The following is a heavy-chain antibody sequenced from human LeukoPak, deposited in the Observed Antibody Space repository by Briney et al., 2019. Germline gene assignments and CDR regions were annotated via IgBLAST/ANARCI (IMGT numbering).Heavy chain of an antibody. J-gene: IGHJ4*02. CDR1: GGSISSGSYY. V-gene: IGHV4-61*02. Sequence: SQTLSLTCTVSGGSISSGSYYWSWIRQPAGKGLEWIGRIYTSGSTNYNPSLKSRVTISVDTSKNQFSLRLTSVTAADTAVYYCARVTTGGYYNCWGQGTLVTVSS. D-gene: IGHD3-22*01. CDR3: ARVTTGGYYNC. CDR2: IYTSGST.